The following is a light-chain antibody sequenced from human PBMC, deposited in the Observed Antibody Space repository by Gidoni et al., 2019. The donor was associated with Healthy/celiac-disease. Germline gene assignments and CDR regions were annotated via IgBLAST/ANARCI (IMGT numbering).Light chain of an antibody. V-gene: IGLV2-11*01. J-gene: IGLJ2*01. CDR1: SSDVGGYNY. CDR2: DVS. CDR3: CSYAGSYTLV. Sequence: SALTQPRSVSGSPGQSVTISCTGTSSDVGGYNYVSWYQQHPGKAPKLMIYDVSKRPSGVPDRFSGSKSGNTASLTISGRQDEDEAEYYCCSYAGSYTLVFGGGTKLTVL.